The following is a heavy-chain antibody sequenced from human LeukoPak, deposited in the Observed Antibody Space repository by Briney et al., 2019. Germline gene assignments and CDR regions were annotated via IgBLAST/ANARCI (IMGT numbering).Heavy chain of an antibody. CDR1: GGSFSGYY. D-gene: IGHD6-13*01. J-gene: IGHJ5*02. Sequence: PSETLSLTCAVYGGSFSGYYWSWIRQPPGKGLEWIGEINHGGSTNYNPSLKSRVTISVDTSKNQFSLKLSSVTAADTAVYYCARMDSRLQQLVRRGYNWFDPWGQGTLVTVSS. CDR2: INHGGST. V-gene: IGHV4-34*01. CDR3: ARMDSRLQQLVRRGYNWFDP.